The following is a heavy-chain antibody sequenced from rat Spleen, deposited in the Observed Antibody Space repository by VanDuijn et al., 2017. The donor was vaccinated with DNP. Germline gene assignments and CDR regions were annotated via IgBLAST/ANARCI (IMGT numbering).Heavy chain of an antibody. CDR3: ATLSRGWFAY. D-gene: IGHD3-8*01. CDR1: GFTFNNYW. V-gene: IGHV5-31*01. Sequence: EVQLVESGGGLVQPGRSMKLSCAASGFTFNNYWMTWIRQVPGKGLEWFASITSSGSDTYYPDSVKGRFTISRDNARNTLYLQMDSLRSEDTATYYCATLSRGWFAYWGQGTLVTVSS. CDR2: ITSSGSDT. J-gene: IGHJ3*01.